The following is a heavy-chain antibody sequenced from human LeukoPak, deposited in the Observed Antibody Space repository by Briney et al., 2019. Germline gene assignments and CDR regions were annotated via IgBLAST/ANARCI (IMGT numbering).Heavy chain of an antibody. CDR1: GVTFSSCA. Sequence: GGSLRLSCAASGVTFSSCAMSWVRQAPGEGLEWGSTITGGGGTTYYADSVKGRFTISRDTSKNTLFLQMNSLRAEDTAVYYCARMREYSGNSYPNFDYWGQGTLVTVSS. D-gene: IGHD1-26*01. CDR3: ARMREYSGNSYPNFDY. V-gene: IGHV3-23*01. J-gene: IGHJ4*02. CDR2: ITGGGGTT.